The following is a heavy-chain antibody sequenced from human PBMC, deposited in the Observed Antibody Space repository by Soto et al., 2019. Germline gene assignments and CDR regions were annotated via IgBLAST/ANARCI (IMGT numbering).Heavy chain of an antibody. J-gene: IGHJ1*01. D-gene: IGHD4-17*01. CDR2: NRKKANGYTT. CDR1: GFIFSDHY. V-gene: IGHV3-72*01. Sequence: GGSLRLSCAASGFIFSDHYIDWVRQAPGKGLEWVGRNRKKANGYTTDYAASVKGRFTISRDDSKSSLYLQMDSLKTEDTAVYYCYRYGDNRDFHYF. CDR3: YRYGDNRDFHYF.